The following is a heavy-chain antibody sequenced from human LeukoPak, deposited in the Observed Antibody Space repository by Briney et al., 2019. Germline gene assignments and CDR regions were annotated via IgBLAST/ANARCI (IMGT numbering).Heavy chain of an antibody. D-gene: IGHD6-19*01. CDR3: ARHIAVAGRAFDY. Sequence: SETLSLTCTVSGGSISSYYWSWIRQPPGKGLEWIGYIYYSGSTNYNPSLKSRVTISVDTSKNQFSPKLSSVTAADTAVYYCARHIAVAGRAFDYWGQGTLVTVSS. CDR2: IYYSGST. J-gene: IGHJ4*02. CDR1: GGSISSYY. V-gene: IGHV4-59*08.